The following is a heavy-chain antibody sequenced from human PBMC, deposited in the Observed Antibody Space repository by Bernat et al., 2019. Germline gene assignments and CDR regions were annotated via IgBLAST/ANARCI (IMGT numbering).Heavy chain of an antibody. J-gene: IGHJ4*02. D-gene: IGHD3-9*01. CDR2: ISNTGST. Sequence: QVQLQESGPGLVKPSETLSLTCTVSGGSVSSYYWSWMRQPPGKRLEWIGYISNTGSTNYNPSLKSRVTISVDTSKNQFSLKMTSVTAADTAVYYCARVFTTGYGVFDNWGQGTLVTVSS. V-gene: IGHV4-59*02. CDR3: ARVFTTGYGVFDN. CDR1: GGSVSSYY.